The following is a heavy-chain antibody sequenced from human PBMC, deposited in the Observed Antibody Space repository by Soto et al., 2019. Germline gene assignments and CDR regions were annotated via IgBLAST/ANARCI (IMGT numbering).Heavy chain of an antibody. CDR1: GYIFTSFY. CDR2: INPSGGRA. V-gene: IGHV1-46*01. CDR3: ARDSDIVVSSVPMGAGYYYNALDI. Sequence: QVLLVQSGAEVKKPGASVKVSCKASGYIFTSFYMHCVRQAPGQGLEWMGIINPSGGRASYTQKCQRRLIMTRDMSTRTVYMELSSLRSEDTAVYYCARDSDIVVSSVPMGAGYYYNALDIWGQGTTVTGSS. J-gene: IGHJ6*01. D-gene: IGHD2-15*01.